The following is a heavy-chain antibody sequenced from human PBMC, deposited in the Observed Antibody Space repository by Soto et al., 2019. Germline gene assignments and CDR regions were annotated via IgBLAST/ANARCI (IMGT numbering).Heavy chain of an antibody. CDR3: MLGSGWKDFDY. Sequence: SETLSLTCTVSGGSISSGDYYWSWIRQPPGKGLEWIGSIYYSGSTYYNPSLKSRVTISVDTSKNQFSLKLSSVTAADTAVYCCMLGSGWKDFDYWGRGTLVTVSS. V-gene: IGHV4-39*01. CDR1: GGSISSGDYY. D-gene: IGHD3-22*01. J-gene: IGHJ4*02. CDR2: IYYSGST.